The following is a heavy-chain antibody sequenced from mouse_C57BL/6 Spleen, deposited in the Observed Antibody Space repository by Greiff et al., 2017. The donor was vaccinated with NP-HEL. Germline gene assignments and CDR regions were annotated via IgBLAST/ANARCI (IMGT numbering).Heavy chain of an antibody. V-gene: IGHV5-17*01. J-gene: IGHJ1*03. CDR3: ARQGPYYYGSSYWYFDV. Sequence: EVHLVESGGGLVKPGGSLKLSCAASGFTFSDYGMHWVRQAPEKGLEWVAYISSGSSTIYYADTVKGRFTISRDNAKNTLFLQMTSLRSEDTAMYYCARQGPYYYGSSYWYFDVWGTGTTVTVSS. CDR2: ISSGSSTI. CDR1: GFTFSDYG. D-gene: IGHD1-1*01.